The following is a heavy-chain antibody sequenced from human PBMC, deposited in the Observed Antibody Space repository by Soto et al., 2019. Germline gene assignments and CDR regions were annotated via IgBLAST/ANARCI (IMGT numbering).Heavy chain of an antibody. V-gene: IGHV1-69*06. CDR1: GGTFTNYT. J-gene: IGHJ4*02. CDR3: ALGIGLRYLDWPFEY. CDR2: IIPMFGTT. D-gene: IGHD3-9*01. Sequence: QVQLVQSGAEVKKPGSSVKVSCKASGGTFTNYTISWVRQAPGQGLEWMGGIIPMFGTTNHAQKFQSRVTINANKSTTTAHMELSSLRSEDTAVYYCALGIGLRYLDWPFEYWGQGTLVTVSS.